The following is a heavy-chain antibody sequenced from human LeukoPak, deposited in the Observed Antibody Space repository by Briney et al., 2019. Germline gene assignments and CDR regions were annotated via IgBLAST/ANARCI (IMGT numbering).Heavy chain of an antibody. J-gene: IGHJ6*02. D-gene: IGHD3-16*01. CDR3: ARDMSLESAYGMDV. V-gene: IGHV1-18*01. CDR2: ISAYNGNT. CDR1: GYTFTSYG. Sequence: GASVKVSCKASGYTFTSYGISWVRQAPGQGLEWMGWISAYNGNTNYAQKLQGRVTMTTDTSTSTAYMELRSPRSDDTAVYYCARDMSLESAYGMDVWGQGTTVTVSS.